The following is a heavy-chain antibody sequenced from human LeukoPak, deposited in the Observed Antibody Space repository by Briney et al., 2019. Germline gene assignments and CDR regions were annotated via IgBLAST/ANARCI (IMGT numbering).Heavy chain of an antibody. D-gene: IGHD2-2*01. CDR2: INPNSGDT. J-gene: IGHJ4*02. CDR3: ARANPLYCSSTTCLFDY. V-gene: IGHV1-2*02. Sequence: ASVKVSCTASGYTFTGYYMHWERQAPGQGFEWMGWINPNSGDTNYAQKFQGRVTMTRDTSISTAHMELSRLRSDDTAVYYCARANPLYCSSTTCLFDYWGQGTLVTVSS. CDR1: GYTFTGYY.